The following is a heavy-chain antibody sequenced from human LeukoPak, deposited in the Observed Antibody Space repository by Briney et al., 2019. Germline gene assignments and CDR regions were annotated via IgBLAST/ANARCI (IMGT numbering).Heavy chain of an antibody. V-gene: IGHV5-51*01. CDR2: IYPGDSDT. CDR3: ARREYYYDSSGYQYYFDY. J-gene: IGHJ4*02. Sequence: KGGESLKISCKGSGYSFTSYWIGWVRQMPGKGLEWMGIIYPGDSDTRYSPSFQGQVTISADKSISTAYLQWSSLKASDTAMYYCARREYYYDSSGYQYYFDYWGQGTLVTVSS. D-gene: IGHD3-22*01. CDR1: GYSFTSYW.